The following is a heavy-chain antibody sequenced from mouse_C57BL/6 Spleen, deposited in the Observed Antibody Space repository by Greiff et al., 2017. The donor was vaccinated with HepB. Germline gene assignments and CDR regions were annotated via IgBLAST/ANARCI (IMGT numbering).Heavy chain of an antibody. V-gene: IGHV1-61*01. D-gene: IGHD1-1*01. CDR1: GYTFTSYW. CDR3: ARGATVVAIHWYFDV. Sequence: VQLQQPGAELVRPGSSVKLSCKASGYTFTSYWMDWVKQRPGQGLEWIGNIYPSDSETHYNQKFKDKATLTVDKSSSTAYMQLSSLTSEDSAVYYCARGATVVAIHWYFDVWGTGTTVTVSS. CDR2: IYPSDSET. J-gene: IGHJ1*03.